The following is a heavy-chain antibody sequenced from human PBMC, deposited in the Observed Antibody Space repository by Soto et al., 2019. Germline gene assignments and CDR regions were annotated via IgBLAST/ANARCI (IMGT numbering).Heavy chain of an antibody. CDR3: ARDYCISTSCEGGV. CDR1: GYTFTSYY. V-gene: IGHV1-46*01. D-gene: IGHD2-2*01. Sequence: QVQLVQSGAEVKKPGASVKVSCKASGYTFTSYYMHWVRQAPGQGLEWMGMINPSGGGTTYAQKFQGRVTMTRDTATSTVYMELSSLRSEDPAVYCARDYCISTSCEGGVWGQGTTVTVSS. J-gene: IGHJ6*02. CDR2: INPSGGGT.